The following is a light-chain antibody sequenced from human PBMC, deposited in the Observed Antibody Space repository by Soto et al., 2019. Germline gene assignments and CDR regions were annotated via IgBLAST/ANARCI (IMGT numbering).Light chain of an antibody. CDR1: QSVSSSY. V-gene: IGKV3-20*01. J-gene: IGKJ1*01. CDR3: QQYGTSPWT. CDR2: GAS. Sequence: EIVLTQSPGTLSLSPGERATLSCRASQSVSSSYFAWYQQKPGQAPRLLIYGASSRATGIPDTFSGDGSGTDFTLTINRLEPEDFAVYYCQQYGTSPWTFGQGTKVEIK.